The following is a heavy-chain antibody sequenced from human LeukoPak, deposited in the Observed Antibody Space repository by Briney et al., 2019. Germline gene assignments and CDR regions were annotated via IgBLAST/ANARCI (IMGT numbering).Heavy chain of an antibody. Sequence: GGSLRLSCAASGFTFSSYGMHWVRQAPGKGLEWVAFIRYDGSNKYYADSVKGRFTISRDNSKNTLYLQMNSLRAEDTAVYYCARAQDILNNNLDYWGQGTLVTVSS. V-gene: IGHV3-30*02. J-gene: IGHJ4*02. CDR2: IRYDGSNK. D-gene: IGHD3-9*01. CDR3: ARAQDILNNNLDY. CDR1: GFTFSSYG.